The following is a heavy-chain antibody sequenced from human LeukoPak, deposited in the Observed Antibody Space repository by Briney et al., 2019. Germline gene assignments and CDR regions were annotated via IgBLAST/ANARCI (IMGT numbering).Heavy chain of an antibody. Sequence: ASVKVSCKASGYTFTGYYMHWVRQAPGQGLEWMGRIIPIFGTANYAQKFQGRVTITTDESTSTAYMELSSLRSEDTAVYYCATTRGNTAMVRDYYFDYWGQGTLVTVSS. V-gene: IGHV1-69*05. D-gene: IGHD5-18*01. CDR1: GYTFTGYY. J-gene: IGHJ4*02. CDR3: ATTRGNTAMVRDYYFDY. CDR2: IIPIFGTA.